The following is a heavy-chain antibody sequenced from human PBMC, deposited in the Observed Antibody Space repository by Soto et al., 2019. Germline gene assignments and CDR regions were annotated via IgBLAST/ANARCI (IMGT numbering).Heavy chain of an antibody. CDR3: ARDKYAWIQLPRTFDY. CDR1: GFTFSSYW. D-gene: IGHD5-18*01. CDR2: IKQDGSEK. V-gene: IGHV3-7*01. Sequence: PGGSLRLSCAASGFTFSSYWMSWVRQAPGKGLEWVANIKQDGSEKYYVNSVKGRFTISRDNARNSLYLQMNSLRAEDTAVYYCARDKYAWIQLPRTFDYWGQGTLVTVSS. J-gene: IGHJ4*02.